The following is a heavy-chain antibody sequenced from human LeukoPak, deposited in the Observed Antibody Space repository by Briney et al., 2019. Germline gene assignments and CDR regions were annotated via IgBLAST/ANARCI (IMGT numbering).Heavy chain of an antibody. Sequence: SETLSLTCTVSGASISSGRYYWSWIRQPAGKGLEWIGRSYAAGNTNYNPSLESRVTISVDRSSNQFSLKLTSVTAADTAVYYCARAGNSAWFPHIDLWGQGALIIVSS. D-gene: IGHD2/OR15-2a*01. CDR2: SYAAGNT. V-gene: IGHV4-61*02. CDR1: GASISSGRYY. J-gene: IGHJ5*02. CDR3: ARAGNSAWFPHIDL.